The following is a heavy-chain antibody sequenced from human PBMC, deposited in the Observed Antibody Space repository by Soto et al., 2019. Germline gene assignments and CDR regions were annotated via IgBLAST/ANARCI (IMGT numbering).Heavy chain of an antibody. CDR3: VKDGSTSWYRFYHY. CDR2: ITGSGNNR. J-gene: IGHJ1*01. D-gene: IGHD2-2*01. Sequence: EVQLLVSGGGLVQPGGSLRLSCAASGFTFSNFGMSWVRQAPGKGLELVSGITGSGNNRYYAGSVKGRFTISRDNSKNTLDLQMDSLRAEDTAVYYCVKDGSTSWYRFYHYWCQGTLLTVAS. V-gene: IGHV3-23*01. CDR1: GFTFSNFG.